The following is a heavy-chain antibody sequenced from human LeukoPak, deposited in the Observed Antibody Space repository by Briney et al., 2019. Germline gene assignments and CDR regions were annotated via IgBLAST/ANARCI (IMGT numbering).Heavy chain of an antibody. CDR1: GGSISSSSYY. Sequence: SETLSLTCTVSGGSISSSSYYWGWIRQPPGKGLEWIGSIYYSGSTYYNPSLKSRVTISVDTSKNQFSLKLSSVTAADTAVYYCARGRDDAFDIWGQGTMVTVSS. CDR2: IYYSGST. CDR3: ARGRDDAFDI. J-gene: IGHJ3*02. V-gene: IGHV4-39*01.